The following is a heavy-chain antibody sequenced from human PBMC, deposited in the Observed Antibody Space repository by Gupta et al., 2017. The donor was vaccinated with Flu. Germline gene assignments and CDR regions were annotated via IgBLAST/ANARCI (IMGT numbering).Heavy chain of an antibody. J-gene: IGHJ5*02. D-gene: IGHD1-1*01. CDR3: AKELVGGWNDGGSDWFDP. CDR2: ISGSGGST. CDR1: GFTFSSYA. Sequence: EVQLLESGGGLVQPGGALRLSCAASGFTFSSYAMSWVRQAPGKGLEWVSAISGSGGSTYYADSVKGRFTISRDKSKNTLYLQMNSRRAEDTAVYYCAKELVGGWNDGGSDWFDPWGQGTRGTVAS. V-gene: IGHV3-23*01.